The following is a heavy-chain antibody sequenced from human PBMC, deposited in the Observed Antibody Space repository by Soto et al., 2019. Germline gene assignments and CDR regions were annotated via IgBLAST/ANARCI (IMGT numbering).Heavy chain of an antibody. D-gene: IGHD5-18*01. J-gene: IGHJ5*02. Sequence: ASVKVSCKASGYTFTSYGISWVRQAPGQGLEWMGWISAYNGNTNYAQKLQGRVTMTTDTSTSTDYMELRSLRSDDTAVYYCARDRIGYSYGYRFRWFDPWGQGTLVTVSS. CDR1: GYTFTSYG. V-gene: IGHV1-18*04. CDR3: ARDRIGYSYGYRFRWFDP. CDR2: ISAYNGNT.